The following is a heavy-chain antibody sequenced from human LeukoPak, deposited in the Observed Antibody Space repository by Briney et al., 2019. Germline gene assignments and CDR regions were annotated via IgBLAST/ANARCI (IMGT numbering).Heavy chain of an antibody. V-gene: IGHV4-30-4*01. CDR1: GGSISSGDYY. D-gene: IGHD7-27*01. CDR2: IYYSGST. J-gene: IGHJ4*02. Sequence: SQTLSLTCTVSGGSISSGDYYWSWIRPPPGKGLEWIGYIYYSGSTYYNPSLKSRVTISVDASKNQFSLKLSSVPAADTAVYYCARGKWGEFDYWGQGTLVTVSS. CDR3: ARGKWGEFDY.